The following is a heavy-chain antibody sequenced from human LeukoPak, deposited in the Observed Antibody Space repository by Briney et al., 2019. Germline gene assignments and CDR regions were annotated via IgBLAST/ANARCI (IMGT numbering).Heavy chain of an antibody. CDR3: ARKGYFGDQPLDY. CDR1: GFTFSSYE. V-gene: IGHV3-48*03. CDR2: ISSSGSTI. Sequence: GGSLRLSCAASGFTFSSYEMNWVRQAPGKGLEWVSYISSSGSTIYYADSVKGRFTISRDNAKKSLYLQMYSLRAEDTAVYYCARKGYFGDQPLDYWGQGTLVTVSS. D-gene: IGHD2-15*01. J-gene: IGHJ4*02.